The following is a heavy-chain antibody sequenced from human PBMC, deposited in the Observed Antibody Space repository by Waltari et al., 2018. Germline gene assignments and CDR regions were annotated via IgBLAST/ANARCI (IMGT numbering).Heavy chain of an antibody. V-gene: IGHV3-23*01. CDR1: GITFTNYA. J-gene: IGHJ4*02. CDR3: ATPFYNWDDPLHS. Sequence: EVQLLESGGDLVQPGGSLRLSCAAPGITFTNYAINWVRLAPGTGLEWVSAITVGDDTYYADSVKGRFTISRDTSKDTVHLQMNGLRAEDTAVYYCATPFYNWDDPLHSWGQGTLVTVSS. CDR2: ITVGDDT. D-gene: IGHD1-20*01.